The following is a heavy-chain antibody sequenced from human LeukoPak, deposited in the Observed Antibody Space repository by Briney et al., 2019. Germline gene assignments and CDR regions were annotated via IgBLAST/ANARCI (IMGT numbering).Heavy chain of an antibody. CDR1: GFTFSSYG. Sequence: GGSLRLSCAASGFTFSSYGMHWVRQAPGKGLEWVSYISSSGSTIYYADSVKGRFTISRDNAKNSLYLQMNSLRAEDTAVYYCARVEGVVVIADYWGQGTLVTVSS. D-gene: IGHD3-22*01. V-gene: IGHV3-48*04. CDR2: ISSSGSTI. CDR3: ARVEGVVVIADY. J-gene: IGHJ4*02.